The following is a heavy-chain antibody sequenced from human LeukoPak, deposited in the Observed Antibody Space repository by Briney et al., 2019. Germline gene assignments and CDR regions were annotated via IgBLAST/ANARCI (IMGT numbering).Heavy chain of an antibody. D-gene: IGHD6-13*01. CDR2: INGEATTT. V-gene: IGHV3-74*01. J-gene: IGHJ4*02. CDR1: GFTFSTYW. Sequence: GGSLRLSCAASGFTFSTYWMHWVRQVPGKGPVWVSQINGEATTTLYADSVKGRFTISRDNAKNTVYLQKNNLRAEDTAVYYCARGETTSSWSTFDYWGQGTLVIVSS. CDR3: ARGETTSSWSTFDY.